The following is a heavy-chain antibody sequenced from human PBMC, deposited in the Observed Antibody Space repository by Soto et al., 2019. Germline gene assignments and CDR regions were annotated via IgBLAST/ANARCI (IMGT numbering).Heavy chain of an antibody. CDR1: GFTFDDYA. CDR2: ISWNSGSI. Sequence: QPGGSLRLSCAASGFTFDDYAMHWVRQAPGKGLEWVSGISWNSGSIGYADSVKGRFTISRDNAKNSLYLQMNSLRAEDTALYYCAKDTGCSGGSCYNYYYYGMDVWGQGTTVTVSS. J-gene: IGHJ6*02. V-gene: IGHV3-9*01. D-gene: IGHD2-15*01. CDR3: AKDTGCSGGSCYNYYYYGMDV.